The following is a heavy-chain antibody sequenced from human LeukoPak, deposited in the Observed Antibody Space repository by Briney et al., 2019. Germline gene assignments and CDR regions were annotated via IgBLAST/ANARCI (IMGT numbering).Heavy chain of an antibody. Sequence: ASVKVSCKASGYTFTSYGISWVRQAPGQGLEWMRWISAYNGNTNYAQKLQGRVTMTTDTSTSTAYMELRSLRSDDTAVYYCARDSPNYDSSGYYYSRAFDYWGQGTLVTVSS. CDR3: ARDSPNYDSSGYYYSRAFDY. V-gene: IGHV1-18*01. CDR1: GYTFTSYG. D-gene: IGHD3-22*01. CDR2: ISAYNGNT. J-gene: IGHJ4*02.